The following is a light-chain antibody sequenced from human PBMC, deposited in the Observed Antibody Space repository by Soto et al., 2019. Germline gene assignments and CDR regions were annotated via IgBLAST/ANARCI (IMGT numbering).Light chain of an antibody. CDR2: SAS. Sequence: EIVLTQFPGTLSLSPGERATLSCRASQSLHNNFLVWYQQKPGQAPRLLISSASRRATGIPGRFSGSWSGTDFTLTISRLDPEYFAVYYCHQSENSPLTFGPGTRVDVK. CDR1: QSLHNNF. CDR3: HQSENSPLT. V-gene: IGKV3-20*01. J-gene: IGKJ3*01.